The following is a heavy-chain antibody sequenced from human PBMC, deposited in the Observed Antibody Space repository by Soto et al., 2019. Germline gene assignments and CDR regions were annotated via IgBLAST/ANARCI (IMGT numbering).Heavy chain of an antibody. Sequence: SETLSLTCTVSGGSISSGDYYWSWIRQPPGKGLEWIGYIYYSGSTYYNPSLKSRVTISVDTSKNQFSLKLSSVTAADTAVYYCARTMVRGPPFDPWGQGTLVTVSS. CDR2: IYYSGST. J-gene: IGHJ5*02. CDR1: GGSISSGDYY. CDR3: ARTMVRGPPFDP. V-gene: IGHV4-30-4*01. D-gene: IGHD3-10*01.